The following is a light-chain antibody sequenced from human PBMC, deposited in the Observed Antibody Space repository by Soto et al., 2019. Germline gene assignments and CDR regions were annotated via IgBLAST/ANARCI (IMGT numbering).Light chain of an antibody. CDR2: EVR. V-gene: IGLV2-14*01. J-gene: IGLJ2*01. CDR3: SAYTSRSTLV. CDR1: SRDIGAYNL. Sequence: QSVLTQPASVSGSPGQSITISCSGTSRDIGAYNLVSWYQQPPGKAPKLLIYEVRNRPSGISYHFSGSKSGTTASLTISSLLPEDEADYYCSAYTSRSTLVFGGGTKVTVL.